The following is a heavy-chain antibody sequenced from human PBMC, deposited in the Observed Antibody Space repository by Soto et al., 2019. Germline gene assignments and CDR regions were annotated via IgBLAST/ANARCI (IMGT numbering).Heavy chain of an antibody. Sequence: GGSLRLSCAASGFDFSTFGMNWVRQAPGKGLEWVSFLSPSYPYTSYADSVKGRFTISGDNAKNSVSLQMNSLRADDTAVYYCASPGPIAVAGGYGMDGW. V-gene: IGHV3-21*01. J-gene: IGHJ6*01. CDR3: ASPGPIAVAGGYGMDG. CDR2: LSPSYPYT. D-gene: IGHD6-19*01. CDR1: GFDFSTFG.